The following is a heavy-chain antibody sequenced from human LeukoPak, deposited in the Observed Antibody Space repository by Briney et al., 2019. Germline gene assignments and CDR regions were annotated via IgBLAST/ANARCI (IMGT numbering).Heavy chain of an antibody. D-gene: IGHD3-22*01. CDR2: ISWNSGSI. J-gene: IGHJ2*01. CDR3: AKEIDSTLSDNWYFDL. Sequence: GGSLRPSCAASGFTFDDYAMHWVRQAPGKGLEWVSGISWNSGSIGYADSVKGRFTISRDNAKNSLYLQMNSLRAEDTALYYCAKEIDSTLSDNWYFDLWGRGTLVTVSS. V-gene: IGHV3-9*01. CDR1: GFTFDDYA.